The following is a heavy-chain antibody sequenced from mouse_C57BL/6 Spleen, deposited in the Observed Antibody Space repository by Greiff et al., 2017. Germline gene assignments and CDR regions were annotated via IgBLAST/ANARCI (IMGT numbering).Heavy chain of an antibody. J-gene: IGHJ4*01. V-gene: IGHV1-59*01. D-gene: IGHD2-3*01. CDR2: IDPSDSYT. Sequence: QVQLQQPGAELVRPGTSVKLSCKASGYTFTSYWMHWVKQRPGQGLEWIGVIDPSDSYTNYNQKFKGKATLTVDTSSSTAYMQLSSLTSEDSAVXYCARDDGYYAVAMDYWGQGTSVTVSS. CDR1: GYTFTSYW. CDR3: ARDDGYYAVAMDY.